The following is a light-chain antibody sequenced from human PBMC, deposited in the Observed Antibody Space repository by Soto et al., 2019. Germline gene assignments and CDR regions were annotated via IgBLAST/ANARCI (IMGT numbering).Light chain of an antibody. Sequence: QSVLTQPPSASGAPGQRVTMSCSGSSSNIGRNTVDWYQQLPGTAPKLLIYSSNQWPSGVPDRFSGTKSGTSASLAIGGLQPEDEADYYCAAWDDSLSGPLFGGGTKLTVL. V-gene: IGLV1-44*01. J-gene: IGLJ2*01. CDR2: SSN. CDR3: AAWDDSLSGPL. CDR1: SSNIGRNT.